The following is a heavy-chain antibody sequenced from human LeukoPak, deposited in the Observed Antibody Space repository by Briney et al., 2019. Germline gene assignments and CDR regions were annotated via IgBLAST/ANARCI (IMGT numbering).Heavy chain of an antibody. CDR3: AKPGYCSGSSCRYYFDY. D-gene: IGHD2-15*01. CDR1: GFTFSSYG. CDR2: IRYDGSNK. Sequence: GGSLRLSCAASGFTFSSYGMHWVRQAPGKGLEWVAFIRYDGSNKYYADSVKGRFTISRDNSKNTLYLQMNSLRAEDTAVYYCAKPGYCSGSSCRYYFDYWGQGTLVTVSS. J-gene: IGHJ4*02. V-gene: IGHV3-30*02.